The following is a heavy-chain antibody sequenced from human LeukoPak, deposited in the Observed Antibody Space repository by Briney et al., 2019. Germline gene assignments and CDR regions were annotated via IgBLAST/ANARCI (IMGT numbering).Heavy chain of an antibody. CDR1: GYTFTGYY. CDR3: ARERLDGYTFDY. Sequence: ASVKVSCKASGYTFTGYYMHWVRQAPGQGLEWMGWINPNSGGTNYAQKFQGRVTMTRDTSISTAYMELSRLRSDGTAVYYCARERLDGYTFDYWGQGTLVTVSS. V-gene: IGHV1-2*02. J-gene: IGHJ4*02. CDR2: INPNSGGT. D-gene: IGHD5-24*01.